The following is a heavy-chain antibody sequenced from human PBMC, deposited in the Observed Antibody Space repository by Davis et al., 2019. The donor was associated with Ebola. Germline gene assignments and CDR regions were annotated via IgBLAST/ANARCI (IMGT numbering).Heavy chain of an antibody. D-gene: IGHD6-13*01. J-gene: IGHJ4*02. CDR1: GGSFSGYY. V-gene: IGHV4-39*01. CDR2: IYYSGST. CDR3: ARQGISRSWYGGYYFDY. Sequence: SETLSLTCAVYGGSFSGYYWGWIRQPPGKGLEWIGSIYYSGSTYYSPSLKSRVNISVDTSKSQFSLKLSSVTAADTAVYYCARQGISRSWYGGYYFDYWGQGTLVTFSS.